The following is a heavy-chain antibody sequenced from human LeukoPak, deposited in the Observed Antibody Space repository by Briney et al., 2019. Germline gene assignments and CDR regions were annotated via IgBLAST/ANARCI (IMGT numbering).Heavy chain of an antibody. Sequence: GGSLRLSCAASGFTFNSYDMSWVRQAPGKGLEWVSGISGSGGSTHYADSVKGRFTISRDNSKKTLYLQMNSLRAEDTAVYYCEGTLRLYAIPIAYWLQGTLVTV. CDR2: ISGSGGST. CDR1: GFTFNSYD. CDR3: EGTLRLYAIPIAY. D-gene: IGHD5/OR15-5a*01. J-gene: IGHJ4*02. V-gene: IGHV3-23*01.